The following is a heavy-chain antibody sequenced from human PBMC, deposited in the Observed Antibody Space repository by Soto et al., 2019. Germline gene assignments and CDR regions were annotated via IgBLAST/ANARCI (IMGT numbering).Heavy chain of an antibody. V-gene: IGHV1-3*01. Sequence: QVQLVQSGAEVKKPGASVKVSCKASGYTFTSYAMHWVRQAPGQRLEWMGWINAGNGNTKYSQKFQGRVTITRDTSASTAYMEPSSLRSEDTAVYYCARDTAPSAVWGQGTTVTVSS. CDR2: INAGNGNT. CDR3: ARDTAPSAV. CDR1: GYTFTSYA. J-gene: IGHJ6*02. D-gene: IGHD4-17*01.